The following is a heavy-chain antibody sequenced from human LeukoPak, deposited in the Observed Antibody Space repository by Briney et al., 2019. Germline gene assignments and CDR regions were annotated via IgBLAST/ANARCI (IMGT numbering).Heavy chain of an antibody. CDR3: ARGKGIAAAAQDY. CDR1: GGTFSSYA. Sequence: GASVKVSCKASGGTFSSYAISWVRQAPGQGLEWMGGIIPIFGTANYAQKFQGRVTITADESTSTAYMELSSLRSDDTAVYYCARGKGIAAAAQDYWGQGTLVTVSS. V-gene: IGHV1-69*13. CDR2: IIPIFGTA. J-gene: IGHJ4*02. D-gene: IGHD6-13*01.